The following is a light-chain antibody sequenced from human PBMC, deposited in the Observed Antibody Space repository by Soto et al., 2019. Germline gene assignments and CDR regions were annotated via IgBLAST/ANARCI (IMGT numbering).Light chain of an antibody. J-gene: IGKJ4*01. CDR2: AAS. CDR3: LQHNTYPFT. V-gene: IGKV1-17*01. Sequence: EIQMTQSPSSLFASVGDRFTITCRASQDIRNDVGWYQQKAGKAPNRLIFAASSLHSGVPSRFSGSRSGTEFTLTIASLQPEDFATYYCLQHNTYPFTFGGGTKVDIK. CDR1: QDIRND.